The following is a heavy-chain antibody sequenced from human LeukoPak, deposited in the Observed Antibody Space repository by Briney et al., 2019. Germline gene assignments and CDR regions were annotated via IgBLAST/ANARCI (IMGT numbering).Heavy chain of an antibody. CDR3: ARVSSGWFTGYYYGMDV. V-gene: IGHV4-59*12. CDR2: IYYSGST. J-gene: IGHJ6*02. Sequence: SETLSLTCTVSGGSTSYYYWSWIRQAPGKGLEWIGYIYYSGSTYYNPSLKSRVTISVDTSKNQFSLKLSSVTAADTAVYYCARVSSGWFTGYYYGMDVWGQGTTVTVSS. CDR1: GGSTSYYY. D-gene: IGHD6-19*01.